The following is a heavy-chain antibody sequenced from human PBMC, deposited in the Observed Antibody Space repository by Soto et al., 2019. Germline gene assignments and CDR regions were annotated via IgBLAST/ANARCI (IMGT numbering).Heavy chain of an antibody. D-gene: IGHD2-15*01. CDR2: IKPDGSEK. Sequence: EVQLVESGGGLVQPGGSLRLSCAASGFTFSSYWMSWARQAPGKGLEWVANIKPDGSEKSYVDSVKGRLTISRDNAKNSLFLQMDSLRADDTAVYYCAREDKNTFDMWGQGTRVTGSS. V-gene: IGHV3-7*01. CDR3: AREDKNTFDM. J-gene: IGHJ3*02. CDR1: GFTFSSYW.